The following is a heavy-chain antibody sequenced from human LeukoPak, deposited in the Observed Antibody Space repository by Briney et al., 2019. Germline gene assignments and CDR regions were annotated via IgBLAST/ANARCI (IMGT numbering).Heavy chain of an antibody. D-gene: IGHD3-16*01. CDR1: GGSISSYF. J-gene: IGHJ5*02. CDR3: ARGGTYALA. V-gene: IGHV4-59*01. Sequence: PSETLSLTCTVSGGSISSYFWSWIRQPPGKGLEWIGYISYSGSTNYNPSLKSRVTISVDTSKNQFSLKLSSVTAADTAVYYCARGGTYALAWGQGTLDTVSS. CDR2: ISYSGST.